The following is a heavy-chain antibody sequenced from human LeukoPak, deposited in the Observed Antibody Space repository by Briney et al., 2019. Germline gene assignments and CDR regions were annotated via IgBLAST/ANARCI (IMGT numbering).Heavy chain of an antibody. CDR3: VKGFPSGSNSASYFDY. Sequence: PGGPLRLSCVASGFTFSTCAMSWVRQAPGKGLEWVSTISSGGGYTYYADSVKGQFTISRDNSKNTLYLQMNSLRAEDTAVYYCVKGFPSGSNSASYFDYWGQGTLVTVSS. CDR1: GFTFSTCA. J-gene: IGHJ4*02. CDR2: ISSGGGYT. V-gene: IGHV3-23*01. D-gene: IGHD1-7*01.